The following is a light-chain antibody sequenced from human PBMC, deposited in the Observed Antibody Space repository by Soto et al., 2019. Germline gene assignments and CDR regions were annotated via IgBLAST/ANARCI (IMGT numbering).Light chain of an antibody. CDR2: DAS. J-gene: IGKJ5*01. CDR1: RSVRSY. Sequence: EIVLTQSPATLSLSPGERTTLSCRARRSVRSYLAWYQQKPGQAPRLLIYDASNRAAGIPARFSGSGSETDFTLTISNLEPEDFAVDYCQQRYAWPPITFGQGTRLDIK. V-gene: IGKV3-11*01. CDR3: QQRYAWPPIT.